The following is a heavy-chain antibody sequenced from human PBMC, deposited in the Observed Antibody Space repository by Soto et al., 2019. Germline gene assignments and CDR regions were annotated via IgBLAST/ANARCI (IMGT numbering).Heavy chain of an antibody. Sequence: QITLKESGPTLVKPTQTLTLTCTFSGFSLSTSGVGVGWIRQPPGKALEWLALIYWNDDKRYSPSLKSRLTITKDTSKSQVVITMTNMDPVDKATYYCAHSGPYYYGMDVWGQGTTVTVSS. V-gene: IGHV2-5*01. CDR3: AHSGPYYYGMDV. CDR2: IYWNDDK. J-gene: IGHJ6*02. CDR1: GFSLSTSGVG.